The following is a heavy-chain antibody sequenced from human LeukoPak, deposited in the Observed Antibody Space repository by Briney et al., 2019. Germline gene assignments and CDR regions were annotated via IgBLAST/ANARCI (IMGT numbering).Heavy chain of an antibody. D-gene: IGHD6-19*01. V-gene: IGHV4-39*07. CDR1: GGSISSSSYY. CDR3: ARVGGSSGWYPANWFDP. Sequence: PSETLSLTCTVSGGSISSSSYYWGWIRQPPGKGLEWIGGIYYSGSTYYNPSLRSRVTISVDTSKNQFSLKLSSVTAADTAVYYCARVGGSSGWYPANWFDPWGQGTLVTVSS. CDR2: IYYSGST. J-gene: IGHJ5*02.